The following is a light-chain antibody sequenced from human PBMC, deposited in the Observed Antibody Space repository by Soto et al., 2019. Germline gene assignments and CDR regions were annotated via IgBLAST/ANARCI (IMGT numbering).Light chain of an antibody. V-gene: IGLV2-11*01. Sequence: QSVLTQPRSVSGSPGQSVTISCTGTSRDVGGYNYVSWYQQHPGKAPKLMIYDVSKRPSGVPDRFSGSKSGNTASLTISGLQAEDEADYYCCSYVGSYVFGTGTKLTVL. J-gene: IGLJ1*01. CDR3: CSYVGSYV. CDR1: SRDVGGYNY. CDR2: DVS.